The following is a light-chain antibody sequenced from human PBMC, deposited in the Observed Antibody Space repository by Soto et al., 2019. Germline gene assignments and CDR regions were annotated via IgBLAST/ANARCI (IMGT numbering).Light chain of an antibody. J-gene: IGLJ1*01. Sequence: QSVLTQPHTASGSPGQSVTISCIGSSSDVGRYDYVSWYQHHPGKAPKLMMFDVNKRPSGVPDRFSGSRSGNTASLTVSGLQAEDEADYCCSSNAGNSIYVFGTGTKVTVL. CDR1: SSDVGRYDY. CDR2: DVN. CDR3: SSNAGNSIYV. V-gene: IGLV2-8*01.